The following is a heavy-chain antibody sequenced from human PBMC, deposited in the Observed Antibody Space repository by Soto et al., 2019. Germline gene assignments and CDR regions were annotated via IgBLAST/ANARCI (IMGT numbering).Heavy chain of an antibody. CDR1: GGSISSSSYY. Sequence: SETLSLTCTFSGGSISSSSYYWGWIRQPPGKGLEWIGSIYYSGSTYYNPSLKSRVTISVDTSKNQFSLKLSSVTAADTAVYYCARIIQYPAIYFDYWGQGTLVTVSS. D-gene: IGHD2-2*01. CDR3: ARIIQYPAIYFDY. CDR2: IYYSGST. V-gene: IGHV4-39*01. J-gene: IGHJ4*02.